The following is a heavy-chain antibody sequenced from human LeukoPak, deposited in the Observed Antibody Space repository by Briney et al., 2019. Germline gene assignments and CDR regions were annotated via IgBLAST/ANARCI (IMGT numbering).Heavy chain of an antibody. CDR2: IYYSGST. J-gene: IGHJ4*02. Sequence: SETLSLTCTVSGGSISSGDYYWSWIRQPPGKGLEWIGYIYYSGSTYYDPSLKSRVTISVDTSKNQFSLKLSSVTAADTAVYYCATTRPDSGWYDYWGQGILVTVSS. CDR1: GGSISSGDYY. D-gene: IGHD6-19*01. V-gene: IGHV4-30-4*08. CDR3: ATTRPDSGWYDY.